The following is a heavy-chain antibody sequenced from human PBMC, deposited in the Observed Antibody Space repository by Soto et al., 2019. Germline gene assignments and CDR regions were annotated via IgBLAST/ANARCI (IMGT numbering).Heavy chain of an antibody. CDR3: AKDIIAAPHYYYYYGMDV. V-gene: IGHV3-23*01. D-gene: IGHD6-13*01. J-gene: IGHJ6*02. CDR2: ISGSGGST. Sequence: EVQLLESGGGLVQPGGSLRLSCAASGFSFSSYSMSWVRQAPGKGLEWVSAISGSGGSTYYADSVKGQFTISRDNSKNTLYLQMNSLRAEDTAIYYCAKDIIAAPHYYYYYGMDVWGQGTTFTVSS. CDR1: GFSFSSYS.